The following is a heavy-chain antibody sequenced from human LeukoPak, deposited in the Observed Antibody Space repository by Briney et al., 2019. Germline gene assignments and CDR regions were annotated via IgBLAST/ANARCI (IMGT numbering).Heavy chain of an antibody. Sequence: GGSLRLSCAASGFTLSDYYMSWIRQAPGKGLEWVSYGSSSGSTIYYADSVKGRFAISRDNAKNSLHLQMNSLRAEDTAVYYCARRRDFIDYWGQGTLVAVSS. D-gene: IGHD3/OR15-3a*01. CDR1: GFTLSDYY. J-gene: IGHJ4*02. CDR2: GSSSGSTI. CDR3: ARRRDFIDY. V-gene: IGHV3-11*01.